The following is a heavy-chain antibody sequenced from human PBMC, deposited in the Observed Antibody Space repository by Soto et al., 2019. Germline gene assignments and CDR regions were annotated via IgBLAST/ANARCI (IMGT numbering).Heavy chain of an antibody. J-gene: IGHJ4*02. CDR2: IDPSDSYT. CDR1: GYSFTTYW. CDR3: AIRTPSNDY. V-gene: IGHV5-10-1*01. Sequence: GESLKICCKGSGYSFTTYWISWVRQMPGKGLEWMGRIDPSDSYTNYSPSFQGHVTISIEKSISSAYVQWSSLKASETAIYYCAIRTPSNDYWGQGTLVTVSS. D-gene: IGHD1-7*01.